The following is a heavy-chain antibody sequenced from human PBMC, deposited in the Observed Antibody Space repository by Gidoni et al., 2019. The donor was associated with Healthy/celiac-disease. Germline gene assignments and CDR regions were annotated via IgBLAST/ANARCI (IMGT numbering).Heavy chain of an antibody. V-gene: IGHV2-70*04. CDR2: IDCDDDK. Sequence: QVTLKESGPALVKPTQTLTLTCTFSGFSLSTSGMRVRWIRQPPGNALEWLARIDCDDDKFYSTSLKTRLTISKDTSINQVVLTMTNIDPVDTATYYCAQAVAGQGYDYWGHVTLVTVSS. D-gene: IGHD6-19*01. CDR1: GFSLSTSGMR. J-gene: IGHJ4*01. CDR3: AQAVAGQGYDY.